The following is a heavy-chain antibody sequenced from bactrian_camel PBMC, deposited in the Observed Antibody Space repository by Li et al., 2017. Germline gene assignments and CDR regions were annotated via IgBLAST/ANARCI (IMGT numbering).Heavy chain of an antibody. J-gene: IGHJ4*01. CDR1: RSAYRRYC. V-gene: IGHV3S6*01. Sequence: HVQLVESGGGSVQAGGSLRLTCAASRSAYRRYCMGWVRQVPGKGREGVASIYTDRSVTYYADSVKGRFTISQDNAKNTTFLQMNNLKPEDTGMYYCAAGFRGYCGYGVTQVDDYNTWGQGTQVTVS. CDR2: IYTDRSVT. D-gene: IGHD2*01. CDR3: AAGFRGYCGYGVTQVDDYNT.